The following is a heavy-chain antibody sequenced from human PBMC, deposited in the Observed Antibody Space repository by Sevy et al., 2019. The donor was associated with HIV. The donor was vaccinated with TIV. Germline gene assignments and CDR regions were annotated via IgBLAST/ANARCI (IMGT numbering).Heavy chain of an antibody. CDR1: GFTFSSYA. Sequence: LSLTCAASGFTFSSYAMHWVRQAPGKGLEWVAVISYDGSNKYYADSVKGRFTISRDNSKNTLYLQMNSLRAEDTAVYYCARELEGLRVVVAATAYYYYGMDVWGQGTTVTVSS. V-gene: IGHV3-30-3*01. J-gene: IGHJ6*02. D-gene: IGHD2-15*01. CDR3: ARELEGLRVVVAATAYYYYGMDV. CDR2: ISYDGSNK.